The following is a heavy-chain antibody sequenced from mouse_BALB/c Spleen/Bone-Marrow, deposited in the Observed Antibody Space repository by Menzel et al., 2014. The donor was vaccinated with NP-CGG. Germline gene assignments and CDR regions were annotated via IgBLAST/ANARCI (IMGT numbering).Heavy chain of an antibody. CDR3: ARTYRPFALDY. D-gene: IGHD2-14*01. CDR1: GFTFSDYY. V-gene: IGHV5-4*02. Sequence: DVKLVESGGGLVKPGGSLKLSCAASGFTFSDYYMYWVRQTPEKRLEWVATISDGGSYTDYPGSVKGRFTVSRDSAKNNLYLQMSSLKSEDTAMYFCARTYRPFALDYWGQGTSVTVSS. J-gene: IGHJ4*01. CDR2: ISDGGSYT.